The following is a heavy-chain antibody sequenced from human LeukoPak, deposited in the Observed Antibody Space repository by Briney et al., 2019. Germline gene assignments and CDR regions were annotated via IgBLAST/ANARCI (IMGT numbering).Heavy chain of an antibody. CDR2: INHSGST. V-gene: IGHV4-34*01. CDR3: ASGHPGLRYNWFDP. Sequence: SETLSLTCAVYGGSFSGYYWSWIRQPPGKGLEWIGEINHSGSTNYNPSLKSRVTISVDTSKNQFSLKLSSVTAADTAVYYCASGHPGLRYNWFDPWGRGTLVTVSS. J-gene: IGHJ5*02. CDR1: GGSFSGYY.